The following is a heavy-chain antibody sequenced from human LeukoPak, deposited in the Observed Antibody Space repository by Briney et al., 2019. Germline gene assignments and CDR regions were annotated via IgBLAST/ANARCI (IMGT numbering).Heavy chain of an antibody. CDR1: GYTFTSYG. J-gene: IGHJ5*02. D-gene: IGHD2-2*01. Sequence: ASVKVSCKASGYTFTSYGISWVRQAPGQGLEWMGWISAYNGNTNYAQKLQGRVTMTTDTSTSTAYMELRSLRSDDTAVYYCARDHCSSISCYGRWFDPWGQGTLVTVPS. V-gene: IGHV1-18*04. CDR3: ARDHCSSISCYGRWFDP. CDR2: ISAYNGNT.